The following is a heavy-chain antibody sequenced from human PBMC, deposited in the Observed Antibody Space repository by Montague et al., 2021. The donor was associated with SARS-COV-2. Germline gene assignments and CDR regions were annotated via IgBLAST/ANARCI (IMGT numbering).Heavy chain of an antibody. CDR3: APLGFDSRSYYTPHNWFDP. J-gene: IGHJ5*02. V-gene: IGHV2-5*02. CDR1: GISLSTSGVG. CDR2: IYWDDDE. Sequence: PALVKPTQTLTLTCTFSGISLSTSGVGVARIRQPPGKALEWLALIYWDDDERYSPSMRSRLTITKDTSENQVVLRMTNMDPMDTATYYCAPLGFDSRSYYTPHNWFDPWGQGILVTVSS. D-gene: IGHD3-10*01.